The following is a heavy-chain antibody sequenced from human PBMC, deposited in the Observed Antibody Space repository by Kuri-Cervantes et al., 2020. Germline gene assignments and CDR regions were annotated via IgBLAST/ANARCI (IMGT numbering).Heavy chain of an antibody. CDR3: ARVFMVYAIDY. J-gene: IGHJ4*02. Sequence: GESLKISCAASGFTFSSYSMNWVRQAPGKGLEWVSSISSSSSYIYYADSVKGRFTISRDNAKNSLYLQMNSLRAEDTAVYYCARVFMVYAIDYWGQGTLVTVSS. CDR1: GFTFSSYS. CDR2: ISSSSSYI. V-gene: IGHV3-21*03. D-gene: IGHD2-8*01.